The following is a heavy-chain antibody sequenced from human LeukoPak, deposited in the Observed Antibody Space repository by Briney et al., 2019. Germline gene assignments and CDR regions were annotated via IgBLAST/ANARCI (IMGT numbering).Heavy chain of an antibody. CDR3: ARESSLTGAYFDW. CDR1: GFTLSNYG. CDR2: IWYDGTNK. V-gene: IGHV3-33*01. Sequence: GGPLRLSCAASGFTLSNYGMHWVRQAPGKGLQWVAVIWYDGTNKQYVDSVKGRFTISRDNSENTLYLQMNSLRDGDTAVYYCARESSLTGAYFDWWGQGTLVTVSS. D-gene: IGHD3-10*01. J-gene: IGHJ4*02.